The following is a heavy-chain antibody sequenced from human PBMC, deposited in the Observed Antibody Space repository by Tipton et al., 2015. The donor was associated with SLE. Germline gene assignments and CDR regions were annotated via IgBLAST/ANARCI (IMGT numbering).Heavy chain of an antibody. CDR2: IYTGGST. V-gene: IGHV3-23*03. Sequence: SLRLSCAASGFTFSDFAMTWVRQASGQGLEWVALIYTGGSTYYADSVEGRFTISRDNAENSLYLQMNSLRVEDTAVYFCARVGDYYFDMDVWGKGTTVTVSS. J-gene: IGHJ6*03. CDR3: ARVGDYYFDMDV. CDR1: GFTFSDFA.